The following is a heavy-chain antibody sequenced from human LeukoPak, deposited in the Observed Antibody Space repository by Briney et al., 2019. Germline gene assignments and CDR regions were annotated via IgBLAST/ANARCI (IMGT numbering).Heavy chain of an antibody. CDR2: IYTSGST. Sequence: SETLSLTCTVSGGSISSYYWSWIRQPAGKGLEWIGRIYTSGSTNYNPSLKSRVTMSVDTSKNQFSLKLSSVTAADTAVYYCARESDYGGSGPFDYWGQGTLVTVSS. CDR1: GGSISSYY. V-gene: IGHV4-4*07. J-gene: IGHJ4*02. CDR3: ARESDYGGSGPFDY. D-gene: IGHD3-10*01.